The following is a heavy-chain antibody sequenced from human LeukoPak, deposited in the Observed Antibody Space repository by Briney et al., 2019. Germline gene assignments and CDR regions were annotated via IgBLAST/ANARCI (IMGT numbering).Heavy chain of an antibody. D-gene: IGHD3-3*01. Sequence: SETLSLTCTVSGGSISSGGYYWSWIRQHPGKGLEWIGYIYYSGSTYYNPSLKSRVTISVDTSKNQFSLKLSSVTAADTAVYYCARWTIWAGYYYYGMDVWGQGTTVTVSS. CDR3: ARWTIWAGYYYYGMDV. J-gene: IGHJ6*02. CDR1: GGSISSGGYY. V-gene: IGHV4-31*03. CDR2: IYYSGST.